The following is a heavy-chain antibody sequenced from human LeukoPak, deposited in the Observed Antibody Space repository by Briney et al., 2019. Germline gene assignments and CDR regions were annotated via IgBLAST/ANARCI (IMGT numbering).Heavy chain of an antibody. V-gene: IGHV1-18*04. J-gene: IGHJ5*02. CDR1: GYPFTSYG. Sequence: ASVTVSCTPSGYPFTSYGISWVRQAPGQGLEWMGWISPYNDNTKYAQKLQGRVTMTRDTSTSTAYMELRSLRSDDTAVYYCARDNGGAGNNWFDPWGQGTLVTVSS. CDR2: ISPYNDNT. D-gene: IGHD7-27*01. CDR3: ARDNGGAGNNWFDP.